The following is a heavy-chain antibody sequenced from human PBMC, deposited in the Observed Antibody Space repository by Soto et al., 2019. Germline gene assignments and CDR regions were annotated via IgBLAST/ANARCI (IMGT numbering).Heavy chain of an antibody. J-gene: IGHJ4*02. V-gene: IGHV1-69*13. CDR2: IIPMFGTP. CDR1: GGTFSSYA. CDR3: ARAVSTKTAPIDY. D-gene: IGHD4-17*01. Sequence: SVKVSCKASGGTFSSYAISWVRQAPGQGLEWMGGIIPMFGTPNYAQQFQGRVTFTADESTSTAYMELSSLRSEDTAVYYCARAVSTKTAPIDYWGQGTLVTVSS.